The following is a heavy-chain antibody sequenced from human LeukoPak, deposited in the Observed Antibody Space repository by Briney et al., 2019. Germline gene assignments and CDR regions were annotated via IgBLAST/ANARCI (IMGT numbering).Heavy chain of an antibody. CDR2: ISYSGGA. V-gene: IGHV4-39*07. Sequence: SETLSLTCTVSGESITRAKYYWGCVRQPPGKGLEGIGSISYSGGAFYTPSLKSRVTISVDTSTNQFSLNLSSVTAADTALYFCASLTAGTTFDNWGQGTLVTASS. CDR3: ASLTAGTTFDN. D-gene: IGHD2-21*02. J-gene: IGHJ4*02. CDR1: GESITRAKYY.